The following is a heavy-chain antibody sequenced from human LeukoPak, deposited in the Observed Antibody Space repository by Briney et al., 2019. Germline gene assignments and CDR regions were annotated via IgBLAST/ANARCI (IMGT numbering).Heavy chain of an antibody. Sequence: ASVKVSCKASGVTFKNYGFTWVRQVPGQGLEWMGWITGYNGITNYAQNLEGRVIMTIDKSTSTTYMELRSLRSDDTALYYCASASLGYCNTMACAVKLGLEHWGQGTLVTVSS. CDR1: GVTFKNYG. V-gene: IGHV1-18*01. CDR2: ITGYNGIT. D-gene: IGHD2-15*01. J-gene: IGHJ1*01. CDR3: ASASLGYCNTMACAVKLGLEH.